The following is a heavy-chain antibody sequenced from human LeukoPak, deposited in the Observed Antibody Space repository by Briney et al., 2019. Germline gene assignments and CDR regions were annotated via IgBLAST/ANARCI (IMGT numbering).Heavy chain of an antibody. D-gene: IGHD3-3*02. J-gene: IGHJ6*03. Sequence: PSETLSLTCAVYGGSFSGYYWSWIRQPPGKGLEWIGEINHSGSTNYNPSPKSRVTISVDTSKNQFSLKLSSVTAADTAVYYCARGIFGVVIQINYYYYMDVWGKGTTVTVSS. V-gene: IGHV4-34*01. CDR2: INHSGST. CDR3: ARGIFGVVIQINYYYYMDV. CDR1: GGSFSGYY.